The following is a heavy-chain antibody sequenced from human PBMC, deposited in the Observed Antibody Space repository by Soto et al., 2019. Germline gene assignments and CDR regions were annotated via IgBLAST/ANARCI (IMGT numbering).Heavy chain of an antibody. CDR2: ISGSGGST. CDR3: AKGADFWNHYMDV. CDR1: GFTFSNYW. V-gene: IGHV3-23*01. J-gene: IGHJ6*03. D-gene: IGHD3-3*01. Sequence: PGGSLRLSCAASGFTFSNYWMFWVRQAPGKGLEWVSAISGSGGSTYYADSVKGRFTISRDNSKNTLYLQMNSLRAEDTAVYYCAKGADFWNHYMDVWGKGTTVTVSS.